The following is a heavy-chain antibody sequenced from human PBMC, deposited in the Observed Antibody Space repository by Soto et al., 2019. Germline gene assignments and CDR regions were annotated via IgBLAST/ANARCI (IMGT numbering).Heavy chain of an antibody. V-gene: IGHV1-69*01. CDR3: AREGGYSSSWYKNWFDP. D-gene: IGHD6-13*01. Sequence: QVQLVQSGAEVKKPGSSVKVSCKASGGTFSSYAISWVRQAPGQGVEWMGGIIPIFGTANYAQKFQGRVTITADESTSTAYMELSSLRSEDTAVYYCAREGGYSSSWYKNWFDPWGQGTLVTVSS. CDR1: GGTFSSYA. CDR2: IIPIFGTA. J-gene: IGHJ5*02.